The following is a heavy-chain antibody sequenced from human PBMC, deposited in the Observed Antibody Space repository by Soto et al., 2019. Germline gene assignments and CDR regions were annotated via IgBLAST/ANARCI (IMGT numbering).Heavy chain of an antibody. CDR1: GGSISSYN. D-gene: IGHD4-17*01. J-gene: IGHJ4*02. CDR2: IYFTGSS. V-gene: IGHV4-59*01. CDR3: AREGLYGDVDY. Sequence: PSETLSLTCTVSGGSISSYNWNWIRQPPGKGLEWIGYIYFTGSSNYNPSLKSRVTISVDTSKKQFSLKLSSVTAADTAVYYCAREGLYGDVDYWGQGTLVTVSS.